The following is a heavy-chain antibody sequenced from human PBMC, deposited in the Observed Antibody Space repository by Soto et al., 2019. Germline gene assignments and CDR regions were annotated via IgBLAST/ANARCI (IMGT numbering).Heavy chain of an antibody. CDR3: ARVIKGHCPTTSCLNWFDP. V-gene: IGHV1-69*06. Sequence: QEELVQSGAEVKKPGFSVNVSCKASEGTFSSYSITWVRQAPGQRLEWMGEIIPLLGTANYAQKFQGRVTITGDKSTSTAYMELRSLTSDDTAVYYCARVIKGHCPTTSCLNWFDPWGQGTLVTVSS. J-gene: IGHJ5*02. D-gene: IGHD2-2*01. CDR2: IIPLLGTA. CDR1: EGTFSSYS.